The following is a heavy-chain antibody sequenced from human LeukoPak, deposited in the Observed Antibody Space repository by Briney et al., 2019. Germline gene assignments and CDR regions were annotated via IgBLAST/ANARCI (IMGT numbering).Heavy chain of an antibody. CDR2: IYYSGST. D-gene: IGHD6-19*01. CDR3: ARIAVATGVVYAFDI. J-gene: IGHJ3*02. V-gene: IGHV4-31*03. Sequence: SQTLSLTCTVSGGSITSGGYYWSWIRQHPGKGLEWIGYIYYSGSTSYNPSLKSRVTISVDTSKNQFSLKLSSVTAADTAVYYCARIAVATGVVYAFDIWGQGTMVTVSS. CDR1: GGSITSGGYY.